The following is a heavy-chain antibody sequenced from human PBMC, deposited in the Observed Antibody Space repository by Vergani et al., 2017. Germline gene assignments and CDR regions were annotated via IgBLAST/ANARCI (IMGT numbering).Heavy chain of an antibody. V-gene: IGHV4-61*01. J-gene: IGHJ5*02. CDR1: GVSISSSSYY. CDR2: IYYSGST. Sequence: QLQLQESGPGLVKPSETLSLTCTVSGVSISSSSYYWSWIRQPPGKGLEWIGYIYYSGSTNYNPSLKSRVTISVDTSKNQFSLKLSSVTAADTAVYYCAGDLGSYYYDSSGYLNWFDPWGQGTLVTVSS. CDR3: AGDLGSYYYDSSGYLNWFDP. D-gene: IGHD3-22*01.